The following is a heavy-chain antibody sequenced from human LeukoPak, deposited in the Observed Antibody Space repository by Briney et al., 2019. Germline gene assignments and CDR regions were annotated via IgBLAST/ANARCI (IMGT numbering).Heavy chain of an antibody. D-gene: IGHD1-26*01. Sequence: ASVKVSFNASGYTFTSYYMHWMQQAPGQGLEWMGIINPSGGSTSYAQKFQGRVTMTRDTSTSTVYMELSSLRSEDTAVYYCARVGATTDYFDYWRQGTLVTVSS. CDR1: GYTFTSYY. CDR3: ARVGATTDYFDY. J-gene: IGHJ4*02. V-gene: IGHV1-46*01. CDR2: INPSGGST.